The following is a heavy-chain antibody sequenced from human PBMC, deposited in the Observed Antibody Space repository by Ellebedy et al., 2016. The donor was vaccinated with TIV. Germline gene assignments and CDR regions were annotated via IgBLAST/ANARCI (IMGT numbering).Heavy chain of an antibody. D-gene: IGHD3-16*01. J-gene: IGHJ4*02. CDR2: IDCDDDK. CDR1: GFSLSTSGMR. V-gene: IGHV2-70*04. CDR3: ARILGGYFEY. Sequence: SGPTLVKPTQTLTLTCTFSGFSLSTSGMRVSWIRQPPGKALEWLARIDCDDDKLYSTSLKTRLTISKDTSKNQVVLTMTNMDPVDTATYYCARILGGYFEYWGQGTLVTVSS.